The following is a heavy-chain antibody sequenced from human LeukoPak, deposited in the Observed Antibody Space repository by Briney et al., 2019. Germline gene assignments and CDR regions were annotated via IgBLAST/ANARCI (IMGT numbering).Heavy chain of an antibody. D-gene: IGHD6-13*01. CDR1: GYTFTGYY. V-gene: IGHV1-2*02. J-gene: IGHJ4*02. CDR2: INPNSGGT. Sequence: GASVKVSCKASGYTFTGYYMHWVRQAPGQGLEWMGWINPNSGGTNYAQKFQGRVTMTRDTSISTAYMELSRLRSDDTAVYYCARDRRPNSYSRRWLDYWGQGTLVTVSS. CDR3: ARDRRPNSYSRRWLDY.